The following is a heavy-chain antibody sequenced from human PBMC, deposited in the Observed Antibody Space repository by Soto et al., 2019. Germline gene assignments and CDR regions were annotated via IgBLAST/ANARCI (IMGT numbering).Heavy chain of an antibody. CDR3: ARGPKYCSSDICLSESSWIDP. Sequence: ASVKVSCKASGYIFSNYDINWVRQATGQGLEWMGWMNPNSGNTGYAQRFQGRVTMTRNTSISTAYMELSSLRSEDTAVYYCARGPKYCSSDICLSESSWIDPRAQGTLLPVSS. CDR2: MNPNSGNT. V-gene: IGHV1-8*02. D-gene: IGHD2-2*01. CDR1: GYIFSNYD. J-gene: IGHJ5*02.